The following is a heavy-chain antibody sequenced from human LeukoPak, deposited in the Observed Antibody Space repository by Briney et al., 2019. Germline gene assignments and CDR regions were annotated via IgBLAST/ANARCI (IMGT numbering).Heavy chain of an antibody. CDR1: GFTFDDYA. D-gene: IGHD6-13*01. Sequence: GGSLRLSCAASGFTFDDYAMHWVRQAPGKGLEWVSGISWNSGSIGYADSVKGRFTISRDNAKNPLYLQMNSLRAEDTALYYCAKGWYYFDYWGQGTLVTVSS. J-gene: IGHJ4*02. CDR3: AKGWYYFDY. CDR2: ISWNSGSI. V-gene: IGHV3-9*01.